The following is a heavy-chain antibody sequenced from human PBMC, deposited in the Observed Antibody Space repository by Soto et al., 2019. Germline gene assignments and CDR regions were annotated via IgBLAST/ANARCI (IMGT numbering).Heavy chain of an antibody. CDR3: ARRITGDPHFDL. Sequence: QLQLQESGPGLVKPSETLSLTCTASDGSISSYYWSWIRQPPGKGLEWIGYVYSNGDTSFNPSLKRRVTISVDTSRNRFSLRLNSVTAADTAVYYCARRITGDPHFDLWGRGTLVTVSS. CDR1: DGSISSYY. CDR2: VYSNGDT. D-gene: IGHD1-20*01. V-gene: IGHV4-59*12. J-gene: IGHJ2*01.